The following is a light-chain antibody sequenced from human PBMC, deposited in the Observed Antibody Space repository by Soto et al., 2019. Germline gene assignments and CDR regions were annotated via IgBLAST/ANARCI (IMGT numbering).Light chain of an antibody. Sequence: QSVLTQPPSASGTPGQWVTISCSGSTSNIGSNYVFWYQQLPRTAPKLLIYRNYHRPSGFPDRFSGAKSGASVSLTISGLRVEDEAHYYCAAWDDSLSGVLFGGGTKLTVL. V-gene: IGLV1-47*01. CDR3: AAWDDSLSGVL. CDR1: TSNIGSNY. J-gene: IGLJ2*01. CDR2: RNY.